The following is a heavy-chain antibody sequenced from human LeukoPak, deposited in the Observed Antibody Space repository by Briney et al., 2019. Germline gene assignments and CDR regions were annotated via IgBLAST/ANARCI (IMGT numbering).Heavy chain of an antibody. V-gene: IGHV1-24*01. CDR1: GYTLTELS. CDR3: ATDRSRDGPGTYPDNLDY. Sequence: GASVKVSCKVSGYTLTELSMHWVRQAPGKGLEWMGGFDPEDGETIYAQKFQGRVTMTEDTSTDTAYMELSSLRSEDTAVYYCATDRSRDGPGTYPDNLDYWGQGTLVTVSS. D-gene: IGHD5-24*01. J-gene: IGHJ4*02. CDR2: FDPEDGET.